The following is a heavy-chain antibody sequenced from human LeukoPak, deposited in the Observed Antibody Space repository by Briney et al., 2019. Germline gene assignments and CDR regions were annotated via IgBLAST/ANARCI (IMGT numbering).Heavy chain of an antibody. J-gene: IGHJ4*02. D-gene: IGHD7-27*01. CDR2: INHSGST. CDR1: GGSFSGYY. V-gene: IGHV4-34*01. Sequence: SETLSLTCAVYGGSFSGYYWSWIRQPPGKGLEWIGEINHSGSTNYNPSLKSRVTISADTSKNQFSLKLSSVTAADTAVYYCARVQLGMGFDYWGQGTLVTVSS. CDR3: ARVQLGMGFDY.